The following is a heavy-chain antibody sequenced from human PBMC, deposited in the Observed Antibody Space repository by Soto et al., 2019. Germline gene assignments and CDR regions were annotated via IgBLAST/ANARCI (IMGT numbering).Heavy chain of an antibody. J-gene: IGHJ6*02. CDR1: GYTFTSYG. D-gene: IGHD2-21*02. CDR2: ISAYNGNT. V-gene: IGHV1-18*01. CDR3: ARPPNHFVGVTVFGTNPKYYYSGRDV. Sequence: ASVKVSCKASGYTFTSYGISWVRQAPGQGLEWMGWISAYNGNTNYAQKLQGRVTMTTDTSTSTAYMELRSLGSDDTAVYYCARPPNHFVGVTVFGTNPKYYYSGRDVGGQGPTVTVSS.